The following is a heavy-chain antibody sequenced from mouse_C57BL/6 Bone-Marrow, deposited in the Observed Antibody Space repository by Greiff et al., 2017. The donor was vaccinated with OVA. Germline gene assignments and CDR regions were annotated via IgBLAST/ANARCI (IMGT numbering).Heavy chain of an antibody. CDR2: INPNNGGT. D-gene: IGHD2-3*01. CDR1: GYTFTDYN. Sequence: VQLKQSGPELVKPGASVKIPCKASGYTFTDYNIDWVKQSHGKSLEWIGDINPNNGGTIYNQKFKGKATLTVDKSSSTAYMELRSLTSEDTAVYYCARRGLLPYYFDYWGQGTTLTVSS. J-gene: IGHJ2*01. CDR3: ARRGLLPYYFDY. V-gene: IGHV1-18*01.